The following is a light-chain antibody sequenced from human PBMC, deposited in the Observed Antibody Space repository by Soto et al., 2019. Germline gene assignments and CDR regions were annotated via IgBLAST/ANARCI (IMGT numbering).Light chain of an antibody. CDR2: DVS. V-gene: IGLV2-14*01. J-gene: IGLJ1*01. CDR3: SSYTSGSTLHV. Sequence: QSELTQPGSVSGSPGQSITISCTGTSSDVGGYNYVSWYQQHPGEAPKLMIYDVSNRPSGVSNRFSGSKSGNTASLTISGLQAEDEADYYCSSYTSGSTLHVFGPGRKVTAL. CDR1: SSDVGGYNY.